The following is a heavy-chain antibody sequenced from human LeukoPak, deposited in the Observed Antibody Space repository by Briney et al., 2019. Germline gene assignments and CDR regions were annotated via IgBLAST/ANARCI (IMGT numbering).Heavy chain of an antibody. CDR2: INHSGST. CDR3: ARGDFWSGYPPSY. CDR1: GGSFSGYY. J-gene: IGHJ4*02. D-gene: IGHD3-3*01. Sequence: PSETLSHTCAVYGGSFSGYYWSWIRQPPGKGLEWIGEINHSGSTNYNPSLKSRVTISVDTSKNQFSLKLSSVTAADTAVYYCARGDFWSGYPPSYWGQGTLVTVSS. V-gene: IGHV4-34*01.